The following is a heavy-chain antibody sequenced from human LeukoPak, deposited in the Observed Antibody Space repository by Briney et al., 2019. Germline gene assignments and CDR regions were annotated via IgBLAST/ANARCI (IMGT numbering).Heavy chain of an antibody. CDR3: ARDVFGSSWYDEGGFDY. CDR2: ISAYNGNT. J-gene: IGHJ4*02. Sequence: ASVKVSCKASGGTFSSYAISWVRQAPGQGLEWMGWISAYNGNTNYAQKLQGRVTMTTDTSTSTAYMELRSLRSDDTAVYYCARDVFGSSWYDEGGFDYWGQGTLVTVSS. V-gene: IGHV1-18*01. D-gene: IGHD6-13*01. CDR1: GGTFSSYA.